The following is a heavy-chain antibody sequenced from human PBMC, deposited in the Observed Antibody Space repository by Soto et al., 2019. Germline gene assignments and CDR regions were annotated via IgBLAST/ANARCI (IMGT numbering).Heavy chain of an antibody. CDR2: ISSSSSTI. D-gene: IGHD3-10*01. Sequence: GGSLILSCAASGFTFSSYSMNWVRQAPGKGLEWVSYISSSSSTIYYADSVKGRFTISRDNAKNSLYLQMNSLRDEDTAVYYCARAKKLLWFGEFDYWGQGTLVTVSS. V-gene: IGHV3-48*02. CDR3: ARAKKLLWFGEFDY. CDR1: GFTFSSYS. J-gene: IGHJ4*02.